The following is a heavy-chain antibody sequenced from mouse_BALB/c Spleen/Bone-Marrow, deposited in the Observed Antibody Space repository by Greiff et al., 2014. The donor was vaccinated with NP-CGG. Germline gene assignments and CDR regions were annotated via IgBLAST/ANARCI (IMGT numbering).Heavy chain of an antibody. CDR3: ARRDYGNYGGFAY. Sequence: QVQLKQSGAELARPGASVKLSCKASGYTFTSYWMQWVKQRPGQGLEWIGAIYPGDGDTRYTQKFKGKATLTADKSSSTAYMQLSSLASEDSAVYYCARRDYGNYGGFAYWGQGTLVTVSA. J-gene: IGHJ3*01. CDR2: IYPGDGDT. D-gene: IGHD2-1*01. V-gene: IGHV1-87*01. CDR1: GYTFTSYW.